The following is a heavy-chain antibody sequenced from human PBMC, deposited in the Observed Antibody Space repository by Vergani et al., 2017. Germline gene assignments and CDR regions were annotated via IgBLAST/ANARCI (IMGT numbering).Heavy chain of an antibody. V-gene: IGHV3-9*01. Sequence: EVQLLESGGGLVQPGGSLRLSCAASGFSFDDYAMHWVRQAPGKGLEWVSGISRNSGAIGYADSVKGRFTISRDNAKNSLYLQMNSLRAEDTALYYCAKGDSSGYSYFDYWGQGTLVTVSS. CDR1: GFSFDDYA. D-gene: IGHD3-22*01. CDR3: AKGDSSGYSYFDY. J-gene: IGHJ4*02. CDR2: ISRNSGAI.